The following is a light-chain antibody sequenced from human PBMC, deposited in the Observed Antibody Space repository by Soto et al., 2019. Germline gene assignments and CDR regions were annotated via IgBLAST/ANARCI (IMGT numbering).Light chain of an antibody. J-gene: IGKJ4*01. CDR1: QSVNTY. Sequence: EIVLTQSPATLSVSPGERATLSCRASQSVNTYVAWFRQKPGQAPRLLIYGASSRATGIPDRFSGSGSGTDFTLTISRLEPEDFALYYCQQYGNSPPLTFGGGTKVEIK. CDR2: GAS. V-gene: IGKV3-20*01. CDR3: QQYGNSPPLT.